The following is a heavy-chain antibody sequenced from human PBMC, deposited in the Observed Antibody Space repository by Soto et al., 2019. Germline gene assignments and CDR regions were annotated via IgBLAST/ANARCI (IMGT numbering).Heavy chain of an antibody. V-gene: IGHV4-59*12. D-gene: IGHD3-9*01. CDR1: GGSISSYY. J-gene: IGHJ5*02. Sequence: SETLSLTCTVSGGSISSYYWSWIRQPPGKGLEWIGYIFSSGSTNYNPSLKSRVTISVDTSKNQFSLKLSSVTAADTAVYYCARGQRSWLTNWFDPWGQGTLVTVSS. CDR2: IFSSGST. CDR3: ARGQRSWLTNWFDP.